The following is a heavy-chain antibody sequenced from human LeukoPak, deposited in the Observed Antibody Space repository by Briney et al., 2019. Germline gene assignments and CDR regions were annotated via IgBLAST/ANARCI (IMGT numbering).Heavy chain of an antibody. CDR1: GYSFTTYW. V-gene: IGHV5-51*01. J-gene: IGHJ3*02. D-gene: IGHD2-2*02. CDR3: ARRRSGYCSSTSCYKGAFDI. CDR2: IYPGDSDT. Sequence: GESLKISCKGSGYSFTTYWIGWVRQMPGKGLEWMGIIYPGDSDTRYSPSFQGQVTISADKSINTAYLQWRSLKASDTTMYYCARRRSGYCSSTSCYKGAFDIWGQGTMVTVSS.